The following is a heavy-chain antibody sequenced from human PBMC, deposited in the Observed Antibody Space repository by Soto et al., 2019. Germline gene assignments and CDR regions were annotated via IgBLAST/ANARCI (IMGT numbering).Heavy chain of an antibody. CDR1: GFTFSNYA. Sequence: GGSLRLSCAASGFTFSNYAMYWVRLAPGKGLEWVAVIGGGGSDTYYAESVTGRFTVSRDDSKNTLYLQMDSLRVEDTAVYYCAKDSISFNRIYAPFDLWGQGTRVTVS. J-gene: IGHJ3*01. CDR3: AKDSISFNRIYAPFDL. V-gene: IGHV3-23*01. CDR2: IGGGGSDT. D-gene: IGHD3-3*02.